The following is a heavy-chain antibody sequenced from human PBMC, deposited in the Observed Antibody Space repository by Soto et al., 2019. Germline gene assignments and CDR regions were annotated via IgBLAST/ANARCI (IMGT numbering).Heavy chain of an antibody. D-gene: IGHD5-12*01. J-gene: IGHJ4*02. CDR1: GFTFSSYG. Sequence: QVQLVESGGGVVQPGRSLRLSCAASGFTFSSYGMHWVRQAPGKGLEWVAVISYDGSNKYYADSVKGRFTISRDNSKNXLYLQMNSLRAEDTAVYYCAKDWSENSGYDSPSDYWGQGTLVTVSS. V-gene: IGHV3-30*18. CDR3: AKDWSENSGYDSPSDY. CDR2: ISYDGSNK.